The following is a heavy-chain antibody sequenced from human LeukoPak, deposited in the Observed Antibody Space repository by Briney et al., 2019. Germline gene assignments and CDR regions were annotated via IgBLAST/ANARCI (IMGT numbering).Heavy chain of an antibody. Sequence: ASVKVSCKASGYTFTSYGISWVRQAPGQGLEWMGWISAYNGNTNYAQKLQGRVTMTTDTSTSTAYMELRSLRSDDTAVYYCARDPGYGSSWYYYYYYMDVWGKGTTVTISS. D-gene: IGHD6-13*01. CDR1: GYTFTSYG. CDR2: ISAYNGNT. J-gene: IGHJ6*03. CDR3: ARDPGYGSSWYYYYYYMDV. V-gene: IGHV1-18*01.